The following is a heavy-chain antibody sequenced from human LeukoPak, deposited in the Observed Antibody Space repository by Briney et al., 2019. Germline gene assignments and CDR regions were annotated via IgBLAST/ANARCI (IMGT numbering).Heavy chain of an antibody. CDR3: ASRGWSIAAATKPTKVDY. V-gene: IGHV3-7*01. CDR2: IKQDGSEK. CDR1: GFTFSSYW. D-gene: IGHD6-13*01. J-gene: IGHJ4*02. Sequence: GGSLRLSCAAYGFTFSSYWMSWVRQAPGKGLGWVANIKQDGSEKYYVGSVKGRFTISRDKAKNSLYLQMNSLRAEDTAVYYCASRGWSIAAATKPTKVDYWGQGTLVTVSS.